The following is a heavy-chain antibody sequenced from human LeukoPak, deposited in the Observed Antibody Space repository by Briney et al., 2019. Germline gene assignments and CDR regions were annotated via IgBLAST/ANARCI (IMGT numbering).Heavy chain of an antibody. V-gene: IGHV1-2*02. CDR1: GYTFTGSY. CDR2: INPNSGGT. D-gene: IGHD4-17*01. J-gene: IGHJ4*02. Sequence: ASVTVSCKASGYTFTGSYIHWLRQAPGQGLEWMGWINPNSGGTNYAQKFQGRVTMTRDTSSSTAYMELSRLRSDDTAVYYCARDPGGIVRTLTTVTTTVTTAFDYWGQGTLVTVSS. CDR3: ARDPGGIVRTLTTVTTTVTTAFDY.